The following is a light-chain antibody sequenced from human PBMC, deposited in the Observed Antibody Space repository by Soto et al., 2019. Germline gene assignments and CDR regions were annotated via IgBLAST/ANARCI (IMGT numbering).Light chain of an antibody. CDR2: DAS. V-gene: IGKV3-15*01. Sequence: EIVVTQSPATLSVSPGERATLSCRVSQSVRNKVAWYQHKPGQTPRLLIYDASTRATGVPVRFSGSGSGTEFTLTINSLQSEDFAVYYCQRYNNWPLTFGGGTKVDIK. J-gene: IGKJ4*01. CDR3: QRYNNWPLT. CDR1: QSVRNK.